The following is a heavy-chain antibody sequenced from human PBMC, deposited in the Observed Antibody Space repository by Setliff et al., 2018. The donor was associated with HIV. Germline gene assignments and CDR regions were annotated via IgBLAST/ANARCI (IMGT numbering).Heavy chain of an antibody. D-gene: IGHD7-27*01. J-gene: IGHJ6*03. V-gene: IGHV1-2*02. CDR1: GYIFTGYY. CDR2: INPDNGRT. Sequence: ASVMVSCKASGYIFTGYYMHWVRRAPGQGFEWMGWINPDNGRTQYGQKFQGRLTLTRDTSIRTAYMELSGLTFDDTAMYYCARDRRAGVYYYTDVWGTGTTVTVS. CDR3: ARDRRAGVYYYTDV.